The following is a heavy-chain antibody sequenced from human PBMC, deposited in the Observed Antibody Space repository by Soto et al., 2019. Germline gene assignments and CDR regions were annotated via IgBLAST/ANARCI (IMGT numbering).Heavy chain of an antibody. CDR1: GFTFSRFE. CDR3: TRAAWFPYLSLY. J-gene: IGHJ4*02. Sequence: EVQLVESGGGLVHPGGSLRLSCAASGFTFSRFELHWVRQAPGKELEWISYISSSGSTTYYASSVEGRFTISRDNANNSVYLQMDSLRAEDTALYYCTRAAWFPYLSLYWGQGALVTVSS. CDR2: ISSSGSTT. V-gene: IGHV3-48*03. D-gene: IGHD3-10*01.